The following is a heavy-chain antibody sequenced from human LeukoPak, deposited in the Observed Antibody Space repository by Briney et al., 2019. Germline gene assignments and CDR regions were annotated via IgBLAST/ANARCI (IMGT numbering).Heavy chain of an antibody. V-gene: IGHV3-23*01. Sequence: GGSLRLSCAASGFTFSSYAMSWVRQAPGKGLEWVSAISGSGGSTYYADSVKGRFTISRDNSKNTLYLQMNSLRAEDTAVYYCAKFPGYYYDSSGYSLDYWGQGTLVTVSS. CDR1: GFTFSSYA. CDR2: ISGSGGST. D-gene: IGHD3-22*01. CDR3: AKFPGYYYDSSGYSLDY. J-gene: IGHJ4*02.